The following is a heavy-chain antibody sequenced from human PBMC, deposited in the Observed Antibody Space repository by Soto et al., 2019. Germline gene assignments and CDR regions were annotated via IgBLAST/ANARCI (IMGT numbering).Heavy chain of an antibody. CDR2: ISGSGGST. D-gene: IGHD3-22*01. CDR3: AKGSPVGSYYGSSGFEY. CDR1: GFTFSNYA. V-gene: IGHV3-23*01. Sequence: PGGSLRLSCAASGFTFSNYAMNWVRQAPGKGLEWVSVISGSGGSTYYADSVKGRFTISRDNSKNTLDLQMNSLRAEDTAVYYCAKGSPVGSYYGSSGFEYWGQGTLVTV. J-gene: IGHJ4*02.